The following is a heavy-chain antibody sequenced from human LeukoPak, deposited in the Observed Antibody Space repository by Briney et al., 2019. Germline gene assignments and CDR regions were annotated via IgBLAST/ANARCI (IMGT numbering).Heavy chain of an antibody. CDR3: ARGLEYYDSSGSPFDY. D-gene: IGHD3-22*01. J-gene: IGHJ4*02. V-gene: IGHV1-46*01. CDR1: GYIFTSYY. CDR2: INPSGGRT. Sequence: ASVKVSCKASGYIFTSYYMHWVRQAPGQGLERIGVINPSGGRTSYTQKFQGRVTMTRDTSTSTVYMELSSLTSEDTAVYYCARGLEYYDSSGSPFDYWGQGTLVSVSS.